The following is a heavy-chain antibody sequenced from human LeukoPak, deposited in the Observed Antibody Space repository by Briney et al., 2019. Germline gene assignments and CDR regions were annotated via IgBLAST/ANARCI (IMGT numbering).Heavy chain of an antibody. CDR2: IYYSGST. D-gene: IGHD3-10*01. Sequence: SQTLSLTCTVSGGSISSGDYYWSCIRQPPGKGLEWIGYIYYSGSTYYNPSLKSRVTISVDTSKIQFSLKLSSVTAADTAVYYCARWFGESWDWFDPWVHGTLVTVSS. CDR3: ARWFGESWDWFDP. V-gene: IGHV4-30-4*01. J-gene: IGHJ5*02. CDR1: GGSISSGDYY.